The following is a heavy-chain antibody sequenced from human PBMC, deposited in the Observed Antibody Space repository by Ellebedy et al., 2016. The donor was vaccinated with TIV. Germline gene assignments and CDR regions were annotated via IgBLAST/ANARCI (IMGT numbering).Heavy chain of an antibody. Sequence: ASVKVSCXASGYTFSRYGIAWVRQPPGQGLEWVGWISTKSGDTHYAQKVQDRVRMTADTSTNTAYMELRSLTSDDTAVYYCARHWAVIGSHAFDIWGQGTKVTVSS. D-gene: IGHD2-21*01. CDR3: ARHWAVIGSHAFDI. V-gene: IGHV1-18*04. CDR2: ISTKSGDT. CDR1: GYTFSRYG. J-gene: IGHJ3*02.